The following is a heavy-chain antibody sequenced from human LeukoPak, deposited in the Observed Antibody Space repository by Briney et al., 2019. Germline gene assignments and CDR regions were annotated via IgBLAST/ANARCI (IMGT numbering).Heavy chain of an antibody. D-gene: IGHD3-10*01. CDR1: GFTVSSNY. J-gene: IGHJ6*03. CDR2: IYSGGST. Sequence: GRSLRLSCAASGFTVSSNYMSWVRQAPGKGLEWVSVIYSGGSTYYSDSVKGRFTISRDNSKNTLYLQMNSLRAEDTAVYYCAKGTMVRGVINGYYYYMDVWGKGTTVTISS. V-gene: IGHV3-53*01. CDR3: AKGTMVRGVINGYYYYMDV.